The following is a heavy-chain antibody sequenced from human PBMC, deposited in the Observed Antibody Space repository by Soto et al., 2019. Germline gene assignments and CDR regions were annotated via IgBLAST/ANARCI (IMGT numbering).Heavy chain of an antibody. J-gene: IGHJ4*02. Sequence: SETLSLTCIVSGESISSSSYYWGWIRQPPGKGLEWIGSIYHSGRTYYNPSLKSRVSISIDTSKNQFSLKLSSVTAADTALYYGERQRTTVVTQAYFEYWGQGALVT. D-gene: IGHD2-21*02. V-gene: IGHV4-39*01. CDR1: GESISSSSYY. CDR2: IYHSGRT. CDR3: ERQRTTVVTQAYFEY.